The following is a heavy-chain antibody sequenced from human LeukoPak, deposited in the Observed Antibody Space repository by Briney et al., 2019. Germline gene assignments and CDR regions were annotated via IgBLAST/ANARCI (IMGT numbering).Heavy chain of an antibody. CDR2: INHSGST. V-gene: IGHV4-34*01. D-gene: IGHD4-23*01. Sequence: SETLSLTCAVYGGSFSGYYWSWIRQPPGKGLEWIGEINHSGSTNYNPSLKSRVTISVDTSKNQFSLKPSSVTAADTAVYYCARVRWRYYFDYWGQGTLVTVSS. J-gene: IGHJ4*02. CDR1: GGSFSGYY. CDR3: ARVRWRYYFDY.